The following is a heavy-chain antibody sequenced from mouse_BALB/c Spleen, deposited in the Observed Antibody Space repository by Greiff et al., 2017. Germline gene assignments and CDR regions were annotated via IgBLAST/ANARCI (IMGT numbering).Heavy chain of an antibody. CDR2: IDPANGNT. Sequence: EVQLQESGPELVKPGASVKLSCTASGFNIKDTYMHWVKQRPEQGLEWIGRIDPANGNTKYDPKFQGKATITADTSSNTAYLQLSSLTSEDTAVYYCAPYGNYDWGQGTTLTVSS. CDR3: APYGNYD. V-gene: IGHV14-3*02. J-gene: IGHJ2*01. D-gene: IGHD2-1*01. CDR1: GFNIKDTY.